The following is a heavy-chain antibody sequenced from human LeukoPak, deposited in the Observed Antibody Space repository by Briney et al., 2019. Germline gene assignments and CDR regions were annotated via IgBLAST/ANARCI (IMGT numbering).Heavy chain of an antibody. CDR1: GFTFSSYS. D-gene: IGHD6-13*01. J-gene: IGHJ3*02. CDR3: ARDIAAGAFDI. Sequence: GGSLRLSCAASGFTFSSYSMNWVRQAPGKGLEWFSSISSSSSYIYYADSVKGRFTISRDNAKNSLYLQMNSLRAEDTAVYYCARDIAAGAFDIWGRGTMVTVSS. V-gene: IGHV3-21*01. CDR2: ISSSSSYI.